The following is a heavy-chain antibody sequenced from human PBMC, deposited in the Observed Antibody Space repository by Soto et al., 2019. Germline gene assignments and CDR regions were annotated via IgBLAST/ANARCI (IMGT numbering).Heavy chain of an antibody. J-gene: IGHJ4*02. Sequence: SETLSLTCSVSGDSINSDKYYWGWIRQPPGKGLEWIVSIYFRGNTYFNPSLQTRVTISLDKSKSQFSLKLNSVTAADSSVYFCARLEGLATISYYFDFWGQGALVTVSS. CDR3: ARLEGLATISYYFDF. V-gene: IGHV4-39*01. D-gene: IGHD3-9*01. CDR1: GDSINSDKYY. CDR2: IYFRGNT.